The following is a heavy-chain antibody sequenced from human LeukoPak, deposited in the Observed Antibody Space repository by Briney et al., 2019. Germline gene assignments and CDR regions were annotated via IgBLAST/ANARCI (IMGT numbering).Heavy chain of an antibody. CDR2: ISGSGGST. Sequence: PGGSLRLSCAASGFTFSSYAMSWVRQAPGKGLEWVSAISGSGGSTYYADSVKGRFTISRDNSKNTLYLQMNSLRAEDTAVYYCAKARTSHVVVTATSGGYFDYWGQGTLVNVSS. CDR3: AKARTSHVVVTATSGGYFDY. J-gene: IGHJ4*02. D-gene: IGHD2-21*02. CDR1: GFTFSSYA. V-gene: IGHV3-23*01.